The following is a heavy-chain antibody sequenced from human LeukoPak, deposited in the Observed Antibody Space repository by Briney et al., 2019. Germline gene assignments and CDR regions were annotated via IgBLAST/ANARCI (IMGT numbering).Heavy chain of an antibody. CDR3: AIPYGSGSYHSEYFQH. J-gene: IGHJ1*01. D-gene: IGHD3-10*01. Sequence: GGSLRLSCAASGFIFSTYSMNWVRQAPGKGLQWVSYISSSSNTIHYADSVKGRFTISRDNAKNSLYLQVNSLRAEDTAVYYCAIPYGSGSYHSEYFQHWGQGTLVTVSS. V-gene: IGHV3-48*04. CDR1: GFIFSTYS. CDR2: ISSSSNTI.